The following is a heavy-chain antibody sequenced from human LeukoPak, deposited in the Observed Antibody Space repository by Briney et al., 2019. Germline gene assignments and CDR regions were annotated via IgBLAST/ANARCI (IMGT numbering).Heavy chain of an antibody. V-gene: IGHV3-11*01. CDR2: MSSSDSTI. CDR3: ARDTGLAGPCDY. J-gene: IGHJ4*02. CDR1: GFTFSDYY. Sequence: GGSLRLSCATSGFTFSDYYMSWIRRAPGKGLEGVSYMSSSDSTIYYADSVKGRFTISRDNAKNSLHLQMNSLRAEDTAVYYCARDTGLAGPCDYWGQGTLVTVSS.